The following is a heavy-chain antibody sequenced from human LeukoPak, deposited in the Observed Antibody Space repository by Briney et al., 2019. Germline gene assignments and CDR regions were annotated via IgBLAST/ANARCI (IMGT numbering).Heavy chain of an antibody. J-gene: IGHJ4*02. Sequence: PGGSLRLSCAASGFTFSSYWMHWVRQAPGKGLVWVSRINSDGSSTSYADSVKGRFTISRDNAKNTLYLQMNSLRAEDTAVYYCAREGLRYDILTGHAEFDYWGQGTLVTVSS. D-gene: IGHD3-9*01. CDR1: GFTFSSYW. CDR3: AREGLRYDILTGHAEFDY. V-gene: IGHV3-74*01. CDR2: INSDGSST.